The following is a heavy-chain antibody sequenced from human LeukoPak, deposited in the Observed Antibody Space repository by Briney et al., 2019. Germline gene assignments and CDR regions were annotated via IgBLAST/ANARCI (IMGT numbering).Heavy chain of an antibody. CDR1: GGSFSGYY. CDR3: ARGRIAVAGSRLNYMGV. V-gene: IGHV4-34*01. Sequence: PSETLSLTCAVYGGSFSGYYWSWIRQPPGKGLEWIGEINHSGSTNYNPSLKSRVTISVDTSKNQFSLKLSSVTAADTAVYYCARGRIAVAGSRLNYMGVWGKGTTVTVSS. CDR2: INHSGST. D-gene: IGHD6-19*01. J-gene: IGHJ6*03.